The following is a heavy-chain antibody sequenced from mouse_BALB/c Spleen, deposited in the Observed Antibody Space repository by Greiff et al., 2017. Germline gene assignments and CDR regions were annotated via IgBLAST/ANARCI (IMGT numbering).Heavy chain of an antibody. V-gene: IGHV1S81*02. D-gene: IGHD4-1*01. CDR2: INPSNGGT. CDR1: GYTFTSYY. CDR3: TLTGTFAY. J-gene: IGHJ3*01. Sequence: QVQLKQPGAELVKPGASVKLSCKASGYTFTSYYMYWVKQRPGQGLEWIGGINPSNGGTNFNEKFKSKATLTVDKSSSTAYMQLSSLTSEDSAVYYCTLTGTFAYWGQGTLVTVSA.